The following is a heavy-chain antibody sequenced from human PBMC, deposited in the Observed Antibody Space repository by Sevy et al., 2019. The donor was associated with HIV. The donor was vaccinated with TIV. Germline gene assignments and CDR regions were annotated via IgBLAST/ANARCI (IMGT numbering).Heavy chain of an antibody. CDR1: GFTLSSYA. CDR3: AKALVETEDKNEFDP. J-gene: IGHJ5*02. Sequence: GGYLRLSCAASGFTLSSYAMSWVRQAPGKGLEWVSSISISGADKYYADSVKGRFTISRDNSQNRLYLQMNSLRAEDTALYYCAKALVETEDKNEFDPWGQGTLVIVSS. CDR2: ISISGADK. D-gene: IGHD2-8*02. V-gene: IGHV3-23*01.